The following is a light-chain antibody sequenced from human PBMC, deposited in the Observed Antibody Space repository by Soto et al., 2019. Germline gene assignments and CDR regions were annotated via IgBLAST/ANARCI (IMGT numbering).Light chain of an antibody. V-gene: IGKV3-11*01. Sequence: DIVLTQSPATLSLSTGERATVTCRASQRVSSFLAWCQQKSGQAPSPLIYGASIRTTAVPARFSGSGSGTAFTLTISSLEPEDFAVYYCLQRSNWPPWTFGQGTKVEIK. CDR3: LQRSNWPPWT. CDR2: GAS. J-gene: IGKJ1*01. CDR1: QRVSSF.